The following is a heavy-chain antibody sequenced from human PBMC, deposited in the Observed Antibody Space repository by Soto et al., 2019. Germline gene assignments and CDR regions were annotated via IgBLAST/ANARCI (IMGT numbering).Heavy chain of an antibody. CDR1: GFTFSSYA. CDR2: ISGSGGST. Sequence: EVQLLESGGGLVQPGGSLRLSCAASGFTFSSYAMSWVRQAPGKGLEWVSAISGSGGSTYYADSVKGRFTISRDNSKNTLYLQMNSLRAEDTAVYYCAKDANDPGTTGNVLDYWGQGTLVTVSS. J-gene: IGHJ4*02. CDR3: AKDANDPGTTGNVLDY. V-gene: IGHV3-23*01. D-gene: IGHD1-1*01.